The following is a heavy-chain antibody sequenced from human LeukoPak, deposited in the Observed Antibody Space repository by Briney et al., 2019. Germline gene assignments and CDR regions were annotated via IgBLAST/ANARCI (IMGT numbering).Heavy chain of an antibody. CDR2: IKSKTDGGTT. Sequence: GGSLRLSCAASGDTFSNAWMSWDRQAPGKGLEWVGRIKSKTDGGTTDYAAPVKGRFTISKDGSKTTLYLQMNSLKTEDTAVSYSTIVSYYNGDSGYYHGVFDYWGQGTLVTVSS. D-gene: IGHD3-22*01. V-gene: IGHV3-15*01. J-gene: IGHJ4*02. CDR1: GDTFSNAW. CDR3: TIVSYYNGDSGYYHGVFDY.